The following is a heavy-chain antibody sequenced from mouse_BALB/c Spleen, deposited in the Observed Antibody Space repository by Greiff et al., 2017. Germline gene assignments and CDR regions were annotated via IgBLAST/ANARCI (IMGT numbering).Heavy chain of an antibody. CDR2: ISSGGGST. Sequence: EVKLVESGGGLVKPGGSLKLSCAASGFAFSSYDMSWVRQTPEKRLEWVAYISSGGGSTYYPDTVKGRFTISRDNAKNTLYLQMSSLKSEDTAMYYGARHPRGNSLLRLRYFDVWGAGTTVTVSS. CDR1: GFAFSSYD. D-gene: IGHD1-2*01. J-gene: IGHJ1*01. V-gene: IGHV5-12-1*01. CDR3: ARHPRGNSLLRLRYFDV.